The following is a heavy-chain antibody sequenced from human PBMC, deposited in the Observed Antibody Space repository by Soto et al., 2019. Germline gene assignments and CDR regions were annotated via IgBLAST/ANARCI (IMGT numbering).Heavy chain of an antibody. D-gene: IGHD6-6*01. J-gene: IGHJ4*02. Sequence: QVQLVESGGGVVQPGRSLRLSCAASGFTFSSYGMHWVRQAPGKGLEWVAVIWYDGSNKYYADSVKGRSTISRDNSKNTLYLQMNSLRAEDTAVYYCARGIAARPDSYFGYWGQGTLVTVSS. CDR2: IWYDGSNK. CDR3: ARGIAARPDSYFGY. CDR1: GFTFSSYG. V-gene: IGHV3-33*01.